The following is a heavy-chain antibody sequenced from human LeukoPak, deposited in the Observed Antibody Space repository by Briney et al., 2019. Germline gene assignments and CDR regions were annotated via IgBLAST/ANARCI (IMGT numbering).Heavy chain of an antibody. V-gene: IGHV4-59*01. J-gene: IGHJ6*03. CDR3: ARSRITMVRGAPDYYYYMDV. Sequence: SETLSLTCTVSGGSISSYYWSWIRQPPGKGLEWIGYIYSSGSTNYNPSLKSRVTISVDTSKNQFSLKLSSVTAADTAVYYCARSRITMVRGAPDYYYYMDVWGKGTTVTVSS. D-gene: IGHD3-10*01. CDR1: GGSISSYY. CDR2: IYSSGST.